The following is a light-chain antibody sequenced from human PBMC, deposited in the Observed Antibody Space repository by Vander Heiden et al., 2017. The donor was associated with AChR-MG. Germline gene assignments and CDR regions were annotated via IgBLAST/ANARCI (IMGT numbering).Light chain of an antibody. CDR1: SSDVGGYNY. CDR3: CSYAGSYTFGV. Sequence: QSALTQPRSVSGSPGQSVTISCTGASSDVGGYNYVSWYQQHPGKAPKLIIYDVTERPSGIPDRFSGSKSGNTASLTISGLQAEDEADYYCCSYAGSYTFGVYGGGTKLTVL. V-gene: IGLV2-11*01. CDR2: DVT. J-gene: IGLJ3*02.